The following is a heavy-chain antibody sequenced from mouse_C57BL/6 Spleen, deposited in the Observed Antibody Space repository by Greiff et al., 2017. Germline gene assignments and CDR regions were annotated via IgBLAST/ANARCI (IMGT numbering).Heavy chain of an antibody. CDR2: IDPSDSET. J-gene: IGHJ2*01. V-gene: IGHV1-52*01. D-gene: IGHD1-1*01. CDR1: GYTFTSYW. CDR3: ARPLYGSSYYFDY. Sequence: QVQLQQPGAELVRPGSSVKLSCKASGYTFTSYWMHWVKQRPIQGLEWIGNIDPSDSETHYNQKFKDKATLTVDKSSSTAYMQLSSLTSEDSAVYYCARPLYGSSYYFDYWGQGTTLTVSS.